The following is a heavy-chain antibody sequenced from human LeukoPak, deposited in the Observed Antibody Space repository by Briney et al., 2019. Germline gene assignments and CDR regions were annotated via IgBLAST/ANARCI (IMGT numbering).Heavy chain of an antibody. V-gene: IGHV3-9*03. J-gene: IGHJ4*02. Sequence: PGRSLRLSCAASGFTFDDYAMHWVRQAPGKGLEWVPGISWNSGSIGYADSVKGRFTISRDNAKNSLYLQMNSLRAEDMALYYCAKDKSSSGYFTYFDYWGQGTLVTVSS. D-gene: IGHD3-22*01. CDR1: GFTFDDYA. CDR3: AKDKSSSGYFTYFDY. CDR2: ISWNSGSI.